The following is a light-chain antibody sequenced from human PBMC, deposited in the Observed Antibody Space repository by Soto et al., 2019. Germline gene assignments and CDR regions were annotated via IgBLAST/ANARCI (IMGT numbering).Light chain of an antibody. CDR3: QQCRNWPLT. Sequence: EIVMTQSPATLSVSPGEGATLSCKASQNVYNNLAWYQQRPGQPPRLLIYDASTRATGISARSSGSGYGTEFTLTISSLQSEDFAVYFCQQCRNWPLTFGGGTNVDI. V-gene: IGKV3-15*01. J-gene: IGKJ4*01. CDR2: DAS. CDR1: QNVYNN.